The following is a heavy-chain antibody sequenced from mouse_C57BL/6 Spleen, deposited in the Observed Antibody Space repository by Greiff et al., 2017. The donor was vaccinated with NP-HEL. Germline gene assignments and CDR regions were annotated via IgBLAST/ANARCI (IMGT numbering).Heavy chain of an antibody. V-gene: IGHV5-9-1*02. D-gene: IGHD1-1*01. CDR3: TRDYYGPGFAY. CDR2: ISSGGDYI. CDR1: GFTFSSYA. Sequence: EVKLMESGEGLVKPGGSLKLSCAASGFTFSSYAMSWVRQTPEKRLEWVAYISSGGDYIYYADTVKGRFTISRDNARNTLYLQMSSLKSEDTAMYYCTRDYYGPGFAYWGQGTLVTVSA. J-gene: IGHJ3*01.